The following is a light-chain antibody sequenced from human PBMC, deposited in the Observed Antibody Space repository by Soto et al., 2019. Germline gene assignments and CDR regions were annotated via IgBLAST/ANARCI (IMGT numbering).Light chain of an antibody. V-gene: IGKV3-20*01. CDR1: QRVSRN. CDR3: QQYGTSPPIT. Sequence: EIVMTQSPATLSVSPGERATLSCRASQRVSRNLAWYQQKPGQAPRLLISGASSRATGIPARFSGSGSGTDFTLTISRLEPEDFAVYYCQQYGTSPPITFGQGTRLEIK. J-gene: IGKJ5*01. CDR2: GAS.